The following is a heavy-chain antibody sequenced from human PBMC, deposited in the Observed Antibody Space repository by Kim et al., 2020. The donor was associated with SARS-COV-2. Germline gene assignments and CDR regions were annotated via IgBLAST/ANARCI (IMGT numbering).Heavy chain of an antibody. J-gene: IGHJ4*02. D-gene: IGHD4-17*01. Sequence: GGSLRLSCAASGFTFSSYAMHWDRQAPGKGLEWVAVISYDGSNKYYADSVKGRFTISRDNSKNTLYLQMNSLRAEDTAVYYCAREDYGDYLGYWGQGTLV. CDR3: AREDYGDYLGY. CDR2: ISYDGSNK. CDR1: GFTFSSYA. V-gene: IGHV3-30*04.